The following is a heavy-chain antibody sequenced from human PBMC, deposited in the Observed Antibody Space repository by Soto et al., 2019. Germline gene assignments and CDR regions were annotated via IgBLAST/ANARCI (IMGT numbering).Heavy chain of an antibody. D-gene: IGHD6-6*01. Sequence: GGSLRLSCAASGFTFSSYSMNWVRQAPGKGLEWVSSISSSSSYIYYADSVKGRFTISRDNAKNSLYLQMNSLRAEDTAVYYCARDPEYSSTYNWFDPWGQGTLVTVSS. J-gene: IGHJ5*02. CDR3: ARDPEYSSTYNWFDP. CDR2: ISSSSSYI. V-gene: IGHV3-21*01. CDR1: GFTFSSYS.